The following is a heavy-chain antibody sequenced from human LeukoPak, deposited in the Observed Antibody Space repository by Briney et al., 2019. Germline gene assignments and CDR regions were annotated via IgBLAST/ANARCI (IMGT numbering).Heavy chain of an antibody. CDR3: ARHRGGGGYHYMDV. Sequence: SETLSLTCTVSGGSLGRSNTYWCRIRQTPGKGLEWLGTILHSGYTYNNPSLKSRVTMSVDSSKNQFSLSLSSVTAADAAVYFCARHRGGGGYHYMDVWGKGTTVIVSS. CDR2: ILHSGYT. CDR1: GGSLGRSNTY. J-gene: IGHJ6*03. D-gene: IGHD2-21*01. V-gene: IGHV4-39*01.